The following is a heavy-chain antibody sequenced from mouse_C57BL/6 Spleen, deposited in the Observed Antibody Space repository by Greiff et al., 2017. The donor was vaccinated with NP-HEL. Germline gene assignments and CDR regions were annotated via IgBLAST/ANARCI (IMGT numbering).Heavy chain of an antibody. CDR1: GYAFSSSW. V-gene: IGHV1-82*01. CDR2: IYPGDGDT. CDR3: ARSITTVVATCFDY. Sequence: QVQLQQSGPELVKPGASVKISCKASGYAFSSSWMNWVKQRPGKGLEWIGRIYPGDGDTNYNGKFKGKATLTADKSSSTAYMQLSSLTSEDSAVYFCARSITTVVATCFDYWGQGTTLTVSS. D-gene: IGHD1-1*01. J-gene: IGHJ2*01.